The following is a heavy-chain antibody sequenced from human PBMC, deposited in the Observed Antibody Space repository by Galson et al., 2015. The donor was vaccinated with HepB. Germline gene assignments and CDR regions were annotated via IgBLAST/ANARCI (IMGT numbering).Heavy chain of an antibody. D-gene: IGHD3-10*01. CDR3: AKDVKYRPPLLGFITMVRGVIITSGMDV. CDR2: ISWDGGST. J-gene: IGHJ6*02. Sequence: SLRLSCAASGFTFDDYTMHWVRQAPGKGLEWVSLISWDGGSTYYADSVKGRFTISRDNSKNSLYLQMNSLRTEDTALYYCAKDVKYRPPLLGFITMVRGVIITSGMDVWGQGTPVTVSS. CDR1: GFTFDDYT. V-gene: IGHV3-43*01.